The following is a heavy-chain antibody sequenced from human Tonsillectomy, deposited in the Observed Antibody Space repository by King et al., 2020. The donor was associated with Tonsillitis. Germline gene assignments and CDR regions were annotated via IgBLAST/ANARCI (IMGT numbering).Heavy chain of an antibody. CDR3: TRALYGDSYFDY. Sequence: VQLVESGGGLVQPGRSLRLSCTAPGFTFGDYAISWVRQAPGKGLEWVGFIRSEAYGGTTDYAASVKGRFTISRDSSTTIAYLQMNSLKTEDTAVYYCTRALYGDSYFDYWGQGTLVTVSS. CDR1: GFTFGDYA. J-gene: IGHJ4*02. D-gene: IGHD4-17*01. CDR2: IRSEAYGGTT. V-gene: IGHV3-49*04.